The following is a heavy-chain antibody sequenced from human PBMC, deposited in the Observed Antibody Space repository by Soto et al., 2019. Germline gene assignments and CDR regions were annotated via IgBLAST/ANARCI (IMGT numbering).Heavy chain of an antibody. CDR3: SRARGYYGSGSYYILHYSYGMDV. CDR2: IYSGGST. V-gene: IGHV3-66*01. D-gene: IGHD3-10*01. CDR1: GFTVSSNY. J-gene: IGHJ6*02. Sequence: EVQLVESGGGLVQPGGSLRLSCAASGFTVSSNYMSWVRQAPGKGLEWVSVIYSGGSTYYADSVKGRFTISRDNSKNTLYLQMISRRVEETAVYYCSRARGYYGSGSYYILHYSYGMDVWGQGTTVTVSS.